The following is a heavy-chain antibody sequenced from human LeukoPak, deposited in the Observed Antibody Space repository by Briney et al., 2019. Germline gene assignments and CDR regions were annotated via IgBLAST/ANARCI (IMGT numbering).Heavy chain of an antibody. CDR3: ARGFGPTDMFDY. V-gene: IGHV3-23*01. CDR2: ISGSGGSA. D-gene: IGHD5-18*01. Sequence: PGGSLRLSCAASGFTFSSYAMSWVRQAPGKGLEWVSAISGSGGSAYYADSVKGRFTISRDNSKNTLYLQMNTLRAEDTAVYYCARGFGPTDMFDYWGQGTLVTVSS. CDR1: GFTFSSYA. J-gene: IGHJ4*02.